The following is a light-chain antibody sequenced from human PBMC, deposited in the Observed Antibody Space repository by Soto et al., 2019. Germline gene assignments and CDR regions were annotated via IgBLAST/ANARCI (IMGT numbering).Light chain of an antibody. CDR2: DTS. Sequence: EIVLTQSPATLSLSPGERATLSCRASQSISSYLAWYQQKPGQAPRLLISDTSNRATGIPARFSGSGSGTDFTLTISSLEPEDFAVYYCQHRTTWPLTFGGGTKVEIK. V-gene: IGKV3-11*01. CDR3: QHRTTWPLT. J-gene: IGKJ4*01. CDR1: QSISSY.